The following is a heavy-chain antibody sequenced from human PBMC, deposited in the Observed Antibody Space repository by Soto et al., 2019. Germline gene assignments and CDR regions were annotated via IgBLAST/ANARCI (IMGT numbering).Heavy chain of an antibody. CDR1: GGSVSSDDYS. J-gene: IGHJ4*02. Sequence: QVQLQESGPGLVKPSQTLSVTCTVSGGSVSSDDYSWSWIRQHPGKGLEWIGYIRDSGSTYYNPSLEGRVTISVDTSKNQFSVRLRSVTAADTAVYYCARAMANYFDYWGQGTLVTASS. V-gene: IGHV4-31*03. CDR2: IRDSGST. D-gene: IGHD2-8*01. CDR3: ARAMANYFDY.